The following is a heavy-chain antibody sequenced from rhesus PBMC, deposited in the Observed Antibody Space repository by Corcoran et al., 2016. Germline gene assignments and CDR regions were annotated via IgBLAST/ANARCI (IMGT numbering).Heavy chain of an antibody. CDR2: INGGGGTK. V-gene: IGHV3S5*01. Sequence: EVQVVETGGALVQPGGSLNLSCAASGFTFSRYGMRWVRQAPGKVLEWVPAINGGGGTKYYADSVKGRFTISRDNSKNTLSLQMNSLRPEDTAVYYCAKGGTGYYFDSWGQGVLVTVSS. CDR1: GFTFSRYG. CDR3: AKGGTGYYFDS. D-gene: IGHD3-3*01. J-gene: IGHJ4*01.